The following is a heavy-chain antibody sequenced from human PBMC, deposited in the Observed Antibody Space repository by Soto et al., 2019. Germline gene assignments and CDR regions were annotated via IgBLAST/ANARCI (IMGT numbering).Heavy chain of an antibody. CDR2: IDPSDSYT. D-gene: IGHD6-13*01. CDR3: ASPSSMSGYYYMDV. V-gene: IGHV5-10-1*01. Sequence: PGVPLRVSWKGSGCSFINYWISWVRKMHGKGLEWMGRIDPSDSYTNYSPSFQGHVTISADKSISTAYLQWSSLKASDTAMYYCASPSSMSGYYYMDVWGKGTTVTVS. CDR1: GCSFINYW. J-gene: IGHJ6*03.